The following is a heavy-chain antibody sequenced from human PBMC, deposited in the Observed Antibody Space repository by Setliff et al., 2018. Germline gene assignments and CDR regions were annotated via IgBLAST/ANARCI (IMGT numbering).Heavy chain of an antibody. D-gene: IGHD2-8*01. CDR1: GVTIGGNNYYY. V-gene: IGHV4-39*07. CDR2: ISYSGGV. J-gene: IGHJ4*02. Sequence: SETLSLTCSLTGVTIGGNNYYYWAWIRQPPGKGLEWIGTISYSGGVFYNPSLKSRVAISADTSRIQFSLKLRSVTAADTAVYYCARDPGVHSGTWCLDSWGQGTQVTVSS. CDR3: ARDPGVHSGTWCLDS.